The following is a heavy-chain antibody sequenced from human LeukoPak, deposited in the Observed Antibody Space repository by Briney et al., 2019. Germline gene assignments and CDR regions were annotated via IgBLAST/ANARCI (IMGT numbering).Heavy chain of an antibody. J-gene: IGHJ4*02. D-gene: IGHD6-13*01. CDR3: TRERGAASGY. Sequence: PGGSLRLSCAASGFTLSSYSMNWVRQAPGKGRGWLSVVYSDDSAYYADSVMGRFTISRDNSKNTMYLQMTSLRAEDTARYYCTRERGAASGYWGQGTLVTVSS. V-gene: IGHV3-53*01. CDR1: GFTLSSYS. CDR2: VYSDDSA.